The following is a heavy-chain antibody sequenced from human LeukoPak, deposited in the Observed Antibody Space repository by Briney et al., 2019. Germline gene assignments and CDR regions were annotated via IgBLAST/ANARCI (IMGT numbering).Heavy chain of an antibody. Sequence: GGSLRLSCAASGFTFSSYWMSWVRQAPGKGLEWVANINQDGSEKYYVDSVKGRFTISRDNAKNSLYLQMNSLRAEDTAVYYCARDWAKLRYFDWFKTDAFDIWGQGTMVNVSS. J-gene: IGHJ3*02. CDR3: ARDWAKLRYFDWFKTDAFDI. CDR1: GFTFSSYW. V-gene: IGHV3-7*01. CDR2: INQDGSEK. D-gene: IGHD3-9*01.